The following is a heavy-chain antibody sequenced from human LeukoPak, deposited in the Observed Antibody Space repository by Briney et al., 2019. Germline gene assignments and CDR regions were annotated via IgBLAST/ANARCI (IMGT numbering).Heavy chain of an antibody. V-gene: IGHV4-39*01. CDR1: GGSISSSSYY. CDR3: ASRYNSGWIGSDD. CDR2: IYYSGST. D-gene: IGHD6-19*01. Sequence: PSETLSLTCTVSGGSISSSSYYWGWIRQPPGKGLEWIGSIYYSGSTYYNPSLKSRVTISVDTSKNQFSLKLSSVTAADTAVYYCASRYNSGWIGSDDWGQGTLVTVSS. J-gene: IGHJ4*02.